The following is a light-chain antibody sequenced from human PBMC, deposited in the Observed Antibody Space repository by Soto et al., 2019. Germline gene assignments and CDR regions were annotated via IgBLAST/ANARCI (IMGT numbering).Light chain of an antibody. V-gene: IGKV1-39*01. CDR2: DAS. J-gene: IGKJ2*01. Sequence: DIQMTQSPSSLSASVGDRVTITCRASQSISSYLNWYQQKPGKAPKLLIYDASTRATGVPARFGGSGSGTEFTLTISGLKSEDFAVYYCQQYGDWPPDNFGQWTKVEI. CDR1: QSISSY. CDR3: QQYGDWPPDN.